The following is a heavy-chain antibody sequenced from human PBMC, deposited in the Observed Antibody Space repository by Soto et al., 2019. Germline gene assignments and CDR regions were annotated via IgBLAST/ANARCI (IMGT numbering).Heavy chain of an antibody. CDR1: GGSISRND. V-gene: IGHV4-59*01. J-gene: IGHJ4*02. CDR2: VYNSGST. Sequence: SETLSLTCTVSGGSISRNDWTWIRQPPGKGLEWIGYVYNSGSTNYNPSLKSRVTISEDTSKSQFSLKVNSMTAADTAVYYCARYRREAVAGYTLDNWGQGMLVTVSS. D-gene: IGHD6-13*01. CDR3: ARYRREAVAGYTLDN.